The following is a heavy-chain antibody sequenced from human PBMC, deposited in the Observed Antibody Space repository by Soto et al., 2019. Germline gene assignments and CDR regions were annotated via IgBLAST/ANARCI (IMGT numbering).Heavy chain of an antibody. CDR2: INPSGGST. J-gene: IGHJ6*02. D-gene: IGHD5-18*01. V-gene: IGHV1-46*01. CDR1: GYTFTSYY. Sequence: ASVKVSCKASGYTFTSYYMHWVRQAPVQGLEWMGIINPSGGSTSYAQKFQGRVTMTRDTSTSTVYMELSSLRSEDTAVYYCARSPRDTAINKVSYYGMDVWGQGTTVTVSS. CDR3: ARSPRDTAINKVSYYGMDV.